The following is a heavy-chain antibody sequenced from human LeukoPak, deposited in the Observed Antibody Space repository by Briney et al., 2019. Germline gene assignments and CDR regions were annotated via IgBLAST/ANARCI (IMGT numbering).Heavy chain of an antibody. CDR3: ARGSLGYSSGHIDY. J-gene: IGHJ4*02. CDR1: GFTVSSNY. Sequence: GGSLRLSCAASGFTVSSNYMSWVRPAPGKGLEWVSIFYAGGTTYYADSVKGRFTISKDNSKNTLYLQMNSLRAEDTAVYYCARGSLGYSSGHIDYWGREPRSPSPQ. V-gene: IGHV3-66*01. D-gene: IGHD6-19*01. CDR2: FYAGGTT.